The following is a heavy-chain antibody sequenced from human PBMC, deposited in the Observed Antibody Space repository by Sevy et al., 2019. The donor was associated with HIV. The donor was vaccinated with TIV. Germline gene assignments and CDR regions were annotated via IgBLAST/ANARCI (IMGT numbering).Heavy chain of an antibody. Sequence: GGSLRLSCAASGFTFSSYGMQWVRQAPGKGLEWVAVISYDGSNKYYADSVKGRFTISRDNSKNTLYLQMNSLRAEDTAVYYCAKDKIAVAGSYYFDYWGQGTLVTVSS. J-gene: IGHJ4*02. CDR3: AKDKIAVAGSYYFDY. V-gene: IGHV3-30*18. CDR2: ISYDGSNK. D-gene: IGHD6-19*01. CDR1: GFTFSSYG.